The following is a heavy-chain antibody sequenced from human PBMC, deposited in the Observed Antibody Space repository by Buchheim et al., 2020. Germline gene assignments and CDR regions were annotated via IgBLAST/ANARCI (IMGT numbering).Heavy chain of an antibody. CDR1: GFTFSTYA. V-gene: IGHV3-23*05. J-gene: IGHJ4*02. CDR2: IHNDGATS. D-gene: IGHD3-10*01. Sequence: EVQLLESGGGLVQPGESLRLSCAASGFTFSTYAMSWVRQAPGKGLEWVSTIHNDGATSYYADSVKGRFTISRDSSKNTLYLQMNILRADDTAVYYCAKFKGAASGTYSFDYWGQGTL. CDR3: AKFKGAASGTYSFDY.